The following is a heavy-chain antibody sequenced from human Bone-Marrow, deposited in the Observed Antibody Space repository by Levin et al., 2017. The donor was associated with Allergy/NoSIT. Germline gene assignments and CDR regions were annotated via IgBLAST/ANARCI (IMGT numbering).Heavy chain of an antibody. CDR2: IYHSGST. V-gene: IGHV4-4*02. J-gene: IGHJ6*02. CDR1: GGSISSSNW. Sequence: PGGSLRLSCAVSGGSISSSNWWSWVRQPPGKGLEWIGEIYHSGSTNYNPSLKSRVTISVDKSKNQFSLKLSSVTAADTAVYYCARDEWGSSSGYYYYYGMDVWGQGTTVTVSS. CDR3: ARDEWGSSSGYYYYYGMDV. D-gene: IGHD3-16*01.